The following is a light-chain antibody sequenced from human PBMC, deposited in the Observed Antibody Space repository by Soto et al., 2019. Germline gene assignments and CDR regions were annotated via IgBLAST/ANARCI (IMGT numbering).Light chain of an antibody. CDR2: GAS. CDR1: QSVSSSH. V-gene: IGKV3-20*01. CDR3: QQYDSSPHT. Sequence: EIVLTQSPGTLSLSPGERATLSCRASQSVSSSHLAWYQQNPGQAPRLLIYGASSRPTRIPDRFSGSGSGTDFTLTISRLEPQDFAVYCCQQYDSSPHTFGQGTKLAIK. J-gene: IGKJ2*01.